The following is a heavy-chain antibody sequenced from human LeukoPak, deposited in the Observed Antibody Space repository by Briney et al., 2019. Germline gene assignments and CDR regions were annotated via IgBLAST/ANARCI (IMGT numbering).Heavy chain of an antibody. Sequence: GASVKVSCKASGYTFTSYGISWVRQAPGQGLEWMGRISAYNGNTNYAQKLQGRVTMTTDTSTSTAYMELRSLRSDDTAVYYCARITMVRGVIINFDYWGQGTLVTVSS. D-gene: IGHD3-10*01. J-gene: IGHJ4*02. CDR1: GYTFTSYG. CDR2: ISAYNGNT. CDR3: ARITMVRGVIINFDY. V-gene: IGHV1-18*01.